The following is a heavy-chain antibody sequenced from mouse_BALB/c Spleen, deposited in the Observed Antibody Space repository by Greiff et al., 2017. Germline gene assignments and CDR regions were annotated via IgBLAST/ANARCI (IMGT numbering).Heavy chain of an antibody. CDR3: TRDRTLFAY. J-gene: IGHJ3*01. CDR2: ISSGGSYT. Sequence: EVKLVESGGGLVKPGGSLKLSCAASGFTFSSYTMSWVRQTPEKRLEWVATISSGGSYTYYPDSVKGRFTISRDNAKNTLYLQMSSLKSEDTAMYYCTRDRTLFAYWGQGTLVTVSA. CDR1: GFTFSSYT. V-gene: IGHV5-6-4*01.